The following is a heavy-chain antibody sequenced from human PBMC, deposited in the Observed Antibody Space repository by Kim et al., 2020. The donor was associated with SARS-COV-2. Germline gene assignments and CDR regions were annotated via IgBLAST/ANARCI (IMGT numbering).Heavy chain of an antibody. CDR2: TKRDGSEK. CDR3: ARETSGGAYYFDY. V-gene: IGHV3-7*01. Sequence: GGSLRLSCAASGFPLSSYWMSWVRQAPGKGLEWVANTKRDGSEKYYVDSVKGRFTISRDNAKNSLYLQMNSLRAEDTAVYYCARETSGGAYYFDYWGQGTLVTVSS. CDR1: GFPLSSYW. D-gene: IGHD2-15*01. J-gene: IGHJ4*02.